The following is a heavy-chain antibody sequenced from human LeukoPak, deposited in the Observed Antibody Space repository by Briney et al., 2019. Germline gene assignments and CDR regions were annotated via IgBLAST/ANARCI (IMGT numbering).Heavy chain of an antibody. CDR2: ILHTGRT. CDR1: GYSLTNHF. D-gene: IGHD6-13*01. CDR3: ARGPAAVHP. Sequence: SETLSLTCAVHGYSLTNHFWIWIRQPPGKGLERIGEILHTGRTNYNPSFKSRVTISLDTSKNQFFLNLTSVTAADTAVCFCARGPAAVHPWGQGTLVTVSS. V-gene: IGHV4-34*12. J-gene: IGHJ5*02.